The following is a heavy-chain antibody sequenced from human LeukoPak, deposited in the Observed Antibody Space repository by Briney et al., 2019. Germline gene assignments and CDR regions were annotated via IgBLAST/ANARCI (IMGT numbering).Heavy chain of an antibody. CDR2: ISHDGSNK. Sequence: GGSLRLSCAASGFTFSSYEMNWVRQAPGKGLEWLAVISHDGSNKHYADSVKGRITISRDNSMNTLYLQMNSLTAEDTAVYYCAKVRWGSDNALDSWGQGTLVTGSS. CDR3: AKVRWGSDNALDS. CDR1: GFTFSSYE. V-gene: IGHV3-30*18. J-gene: IGHJ4*02. D-gene: IGHD3-16*01.